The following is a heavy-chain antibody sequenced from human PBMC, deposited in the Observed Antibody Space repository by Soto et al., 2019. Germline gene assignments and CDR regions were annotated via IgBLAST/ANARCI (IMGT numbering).Heavy chain of an antibody. J-gene: IGHJ4*02. CDR1: GFTFSSYS. D-gene: IGHD3-22*01. CDR2: ITSSSRTI. V-gene: IGHV3-48*02. Sequence: PGGSLRLSCEASGFTFSSYSMNWVRQAPGKGLEWVSYITSSSRTIYYADSVKGRFTISRDNAKNSLYLQMNSLRDEDTAVYYCARDYYDSSGFHAYWGQGTLVTVSS. CDR3: ARDYYDSSGFHAY.